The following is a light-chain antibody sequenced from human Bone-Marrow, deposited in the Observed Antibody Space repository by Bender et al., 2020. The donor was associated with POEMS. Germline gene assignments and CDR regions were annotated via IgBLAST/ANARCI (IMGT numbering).Light chain of an antibody. J-gene: IGLJ3*02. Sequence: SSELTQPPSVSVSPGQTATITCSGDKLGDRYVSWYQRRPGQSPVLVISQDRERPSGIPERFSGSNSGNTATLTISGTQPLDEADYYCQAWDSTSDHPVFGGGTKLTVL. CDR2: QDR. CDR1: KLGDRY. CDR3: QAWDSTSDHPV. V-gene: IGLV3-1*01.